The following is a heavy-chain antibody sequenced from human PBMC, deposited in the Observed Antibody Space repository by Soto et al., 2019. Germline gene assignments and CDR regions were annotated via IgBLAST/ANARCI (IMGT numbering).Heavy chain of an antibody. Sequence: SETLSLTCAVYGGSFSGYYWSWIRQPPGKGLEWIGEINHSGSTNYNPSLKSRVTISVDTSKNQFSLKLSSVTAADTAVYYCARAGALTGTPGGNGMDVWGQGTTVTVSS. CDR2: INHSGST. J-gene: IGHJ6*02. V-gene: IGHV4-34*01. D-gene: IGHD1-1*01. CDR3: ARAGALTGTPGGNGMDV. CDR1: GGSFSGYY.